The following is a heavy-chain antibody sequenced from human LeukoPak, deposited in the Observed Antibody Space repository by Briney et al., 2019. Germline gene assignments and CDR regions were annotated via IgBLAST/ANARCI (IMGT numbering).Heavy chain of an antibody. V-gene: IGHV3-74*03. CDR1: GFTFSTYW. D-gene: IGHD3-10*01. CDR3: ARDYAGSPDY. Sequence: PGGSLRLSCTASGFTFSTYWINWVRQSPGKVLVWVALINGDGSTTTHADSVKGRFTISRDNAKNTAYLQMNSLRDEETAVYFCARDYAGSPDYWGQGTLVTVSA. J-gene: IGHJ4*02. CDR2: INGDGSTT.